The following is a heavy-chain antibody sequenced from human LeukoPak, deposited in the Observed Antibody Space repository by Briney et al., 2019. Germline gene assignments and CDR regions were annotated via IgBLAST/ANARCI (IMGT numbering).Heavy chain of an antibody. CDR2: IYSGGST. CDR1: GFTVSSSY. CDR3: ARDRYCSGGSCYGDAFDL. Sequence: PGGSLRLSCTASGFTVSSSYMTWVRQAPGKGLEWVSLIYSGGSTDYADSVKGRFIISRDHSKNTLYLQMNSLRAEDTAVYYCARDRYCSGGSCYGDAFDLWGQGTMVTVSS. D-gene: IGHD2-15*01. J-gene: IGHJ3*01. V-gene: IGHV3-53*01.